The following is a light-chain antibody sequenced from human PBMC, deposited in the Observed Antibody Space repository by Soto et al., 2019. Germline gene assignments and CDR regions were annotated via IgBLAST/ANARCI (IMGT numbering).Light chain of an antibody. CDR3: QHYQVGQPIA. CDR1: QSVGTR. V-gene: IGKV3-20*01. Sequence: ILLTQSPDTLSFSPGERATLSCRASQSVGTRLAWYQHKTGQAPSLLMSGASSRATGIPARFSGSGSETDFTLTISRLEPEDFALYYCQHYQVGQPIAFGRGTRLEIK. CDR2: GAS. J-gene: IGKJ5*01.